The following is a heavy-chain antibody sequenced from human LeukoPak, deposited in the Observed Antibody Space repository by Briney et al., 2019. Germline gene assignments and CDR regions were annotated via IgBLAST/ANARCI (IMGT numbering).Heavy chain of an antibody. J-gene: IGHJ6*02. Sequence: SGGSLRLSCAASGFTFSSYAMSWVRQAPGKGLEWVSAISGSGGSTYYADSVKGRFTISRDNSRNTLYLQMNSLRAEDTAVYYCAKESPYYGSGSNPYYYYGMDVWGQGTTVTVSS. CDR1: GFTFSSYA. CDR3: AKESPYYGSGSNPYYYYGMDV. D-gene: IGHD3-10*01. CDR2: ISGSGGST. V-gene: IGHV3-23*01.